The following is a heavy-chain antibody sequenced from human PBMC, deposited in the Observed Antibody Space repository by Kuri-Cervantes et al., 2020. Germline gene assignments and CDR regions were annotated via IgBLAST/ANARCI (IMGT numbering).Heavy chain of an antibody. Sequence: GESLKISCAASGFTFSGSAMHWVRQASGKGLEWVGRIRSKANSYATAYAASVKGRFTISRDDPKNTAYLQMNSLKTEDTAVYYCARGDYGDYGASLFDYWGQGTLVTVSS. CDR3: ARGDYGDYGASLFDY. CDR2: IRSKANSYAT. CDR1: GFTFSGSA. J-gene: IGHJ4*02. V-gene: IGHV3-73*01. D-gene: IGHD4-17*01.